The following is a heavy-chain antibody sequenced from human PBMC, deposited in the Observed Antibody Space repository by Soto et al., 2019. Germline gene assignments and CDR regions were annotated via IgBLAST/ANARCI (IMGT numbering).Heavy chain of an antibody. CDR1: GFTFSPYT. Sequence: GGSLRLSCAASGFTFSPYTMHWVRQTPGKGLEWVAVISYDGSDKNYADSVRGRFTISRDNSKNTLFLQMNSLRVEDTALYYCARGGGFCRAECYKGGIDSWGQGALVTVAS. J-gene: IGHJ4*02. V-gene: IGHV3-30-3*01. CDR2: ISYDGSDK. CDR3: ARGGGFCRAECYKGGIDS. D-gene: IGHD2-21*01.